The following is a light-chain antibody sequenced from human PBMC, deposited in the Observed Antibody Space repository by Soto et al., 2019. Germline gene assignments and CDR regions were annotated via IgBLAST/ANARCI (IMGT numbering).Light chain of an antibody. J-gene: IGKJ1*01. V-gene: IGKV1-6*01. Sequence: AIQMTQSPSSLSAPEGDRVTISCRASQGIHNELAWYKQKPGKAPKLLNYAASYLQTEVPSRFSGNVSGTDFTLTISSLQPEDAATYYCLQDYDYPRTFGQGTKGEI. CDR3: LQDYDYPRT. CDR1: QGIHNE. CDR2: AAS.